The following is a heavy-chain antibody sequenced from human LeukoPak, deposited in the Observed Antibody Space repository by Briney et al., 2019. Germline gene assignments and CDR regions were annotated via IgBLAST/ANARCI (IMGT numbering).Heavy chain of an antibody. D-gene: IGHD6-19*01. Sequence: GGSLRLSCAASGFTFSSYWMSWVRQAPGKGLEWVANIKQDGSGKYYVDSVKGRFTISRDNAKNSLYLQMNSLRAEDTAAYYCARAQGYSSGWAYFDYWGQGTLVTVSS. J-gene: IGHJ4*02. CDR1: GFTFSSYW. CDR3: ARAQGYSSGWAYFDY. V-gene: IGHV3-7*01. CDR2: IKQDGSGK.